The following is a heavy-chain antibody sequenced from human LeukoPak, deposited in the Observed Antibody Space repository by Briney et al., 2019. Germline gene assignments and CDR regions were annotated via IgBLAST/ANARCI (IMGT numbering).Heavy chain of an antibody. V-gene: IGHV4-59*08. Sequence: TSETLSLTCTVSGGSISGYYWNWIRQPPGKGLEWIGYVDYSGSTNYNPSLKSRVTISVNTSKNQFSLRLSSVTAADTAVYYCARHKWDSSLDYWGQGALVTVSS. CDR2: VDYSGST. J-gene: IGHJ4*02. CDR1: GGSISGYY. CDR3: ARHKWDSSLDY. D-gene: IGHD3-22*01.